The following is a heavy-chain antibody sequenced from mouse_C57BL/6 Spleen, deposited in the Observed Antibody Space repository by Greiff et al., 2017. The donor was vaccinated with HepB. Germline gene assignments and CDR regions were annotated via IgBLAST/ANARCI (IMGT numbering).Heavy chain of an antibody. Sequence: EVKLVESEGGLVQPGSSMKLSCTASGFTFSDYYMAWVRQVPEKGLEWVANINYDGSSTYYLDSLKSRFIISRDNAKNILYLQMSSLKSEDTATYYCAREGDYDGIPYAMDYWGQGTSVTVSS. J-gene: IGHJ4*01. CDR1: GFTFSDYY. D-gene: IGHD2-4*01. CDR3: AREGDYDGIPYAMDY. CDR2: INYDGSST. V-gene: IGHV5-16*01.